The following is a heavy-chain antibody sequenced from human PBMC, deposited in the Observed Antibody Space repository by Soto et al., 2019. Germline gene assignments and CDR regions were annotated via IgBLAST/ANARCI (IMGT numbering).Heavy chain of an antibody. CDR2: IYWDDDK. CDR3: ALEYCGGDCFPGGY. V-gene: IGHV2-5*02. J-gene: IGHJ4*02. D-gene: IGHD2-21*02. Sequence: QITLKESGPTLVKPTQTLTLTCTLSGLSLSTSGVGVGWIRQPPGKALEWLALIYWDDDKRYSPSLKSRLTITKDTSKNPVVLTMTNVDPLDTATYYCALEYCGGDCFPGGYWGQGTLVTVSS. CDR1: GLSLSTSGVG.